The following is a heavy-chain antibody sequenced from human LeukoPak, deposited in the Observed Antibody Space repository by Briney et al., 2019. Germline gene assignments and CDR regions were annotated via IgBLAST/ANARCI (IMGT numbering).Heavy chain of an antibody. J-gene: IGHJ4*02. CDR3: ARARVVGILDY. Sequence: PSETLSLTCSVSGGSISSYYWSWIRQPPGRGLEWIGYIYYSGGTSYNPSLKSRVTISVDTSKNQFSLRLSSVTAADTAVHYCARARVVGILDYWGQGTLVTVSS. D-gene: IGHD1-26*01. V-gene: IGHV4-59*12. CDR1: GGSISSYY. CDR2: IYYSGGT.